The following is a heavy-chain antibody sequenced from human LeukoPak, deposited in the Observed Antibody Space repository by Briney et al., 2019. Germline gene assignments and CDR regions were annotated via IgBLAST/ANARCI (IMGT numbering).Heavy chain of an antibody. CDR1: GFTFNSYS. D-gene: IGHD1-26*01. J-gene: IGHJ4*02. Sequence: GSLRLSCGASGFTFNSYSMNWIRQPPGKGLEWIGEINHSGSTNYNPSLKTRLTISVDTSKNQFSLKLSSVTAADTAVYYCARAASSVDYSGSYSPFDYWGQGTLVTVSS. CDR2: INHSGST. V-gene: IGHV4-34*01. CDR3: ARAASSVDYSGSYSPFDY.